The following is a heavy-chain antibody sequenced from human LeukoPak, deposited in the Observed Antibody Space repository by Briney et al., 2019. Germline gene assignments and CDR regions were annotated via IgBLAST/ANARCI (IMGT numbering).Heavy chain of an antibody. CDR1: GDSISSSTYY. J-gene: IGHJ4*02. CDR2: IYYSGST. CDR3: ARRGSSFFDY. D-gene: IGHD6-13*01. V-gene: IGHV4-39*01. Sequence: KPSETLSLTCSVSGDSISSSTYYWGWIRQPPGKGLEWIGSIYYSGSTYYNPSLKSRVTISIDTSKNQFSLKLSSVIAADTAVYYCARRGSSFFDYWGQGILVTVSS.